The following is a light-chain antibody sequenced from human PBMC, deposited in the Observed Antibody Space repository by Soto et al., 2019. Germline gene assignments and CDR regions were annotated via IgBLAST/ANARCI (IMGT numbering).Light chain of an antibody. CDR1: SSDVGGYNY. CDR3: SSYTSSSTPLV. J-gene: IGLJ3*02. Sequence: QSALTQPASVSGSPGQSITISCTGTSSDVGGYNYVSWYQQHPGKAPKLMIYDVTNRPSGVSNRFSGSKSGNTASLTSSGLEAEDEADYYGSSYTSSSTPLVFVGGTKLTVL. CDR2: DVT. V-gene: IGLV2-14*01.